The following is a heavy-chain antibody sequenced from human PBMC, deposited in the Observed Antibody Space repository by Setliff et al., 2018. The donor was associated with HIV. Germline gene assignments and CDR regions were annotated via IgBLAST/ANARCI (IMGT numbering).Heavy chain of an antibody. J-gene: IGHJ2*01. Sequence: SETLSLTCTVSGGSISSGSYSWSWIRQPAGKGLEWIGRIYTSGSTNYNPSLKSRVTISVDTSKNQFSLKLSSVTAADTAVYYCARVGGGAGYSFGYGGWYFDLWGRGTLVTVSS. CDR3: ARVGGGAGYSFGYGGWYFDL. CDR1: GGSISSGSYS. V-gene: IGHV4-61*02. D-gene: IGHD5-18*01. CDR2: IYTSGST.